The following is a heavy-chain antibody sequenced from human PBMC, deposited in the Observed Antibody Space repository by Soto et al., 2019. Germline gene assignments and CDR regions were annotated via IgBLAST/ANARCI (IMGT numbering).Heavy chain of an antibody. CDR3: ARSIFGVVTPQGYYFDY. CDR1: GYTFTSYG. J-gene: IGHJ4*02. Sequence: ASVKVSCKASGYTFTSYGISWVRQAPGQGLEWMGWISAYNGNTNYAQKLQGRVTMTTDTSTSTAYMELRSLRSDDTAVYYCARSIFGVVTPQGYYFDYCGQGTMVTVST. CDR2: ISAYNGNT. V-gene: IGHV1-18*01. D-gene: IGHD3-3*01.